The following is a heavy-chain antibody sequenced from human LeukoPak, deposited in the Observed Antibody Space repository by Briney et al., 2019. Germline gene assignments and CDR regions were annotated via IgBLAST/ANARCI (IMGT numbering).Heavy chain of an antibody. D-gene: IGHD3-9*01. CDR2: IYYSGST. J-gene: IGHJ3*02. V-gene: IGHV4-59*12. Sequence: SETLSLTCTVSGGSISSYYWSWIRQPPGKGLEWIGYIYYSGSTNYNPSLKSRVTISVDTSKNQFSLKLSSVTAADTAVYYCARGPRGLRYFDWLSDAFDIWGQGTMVTVSS. CDR1: GGSISSYY. CDR3: ARGPRGLRYFDWLSDAFDI.